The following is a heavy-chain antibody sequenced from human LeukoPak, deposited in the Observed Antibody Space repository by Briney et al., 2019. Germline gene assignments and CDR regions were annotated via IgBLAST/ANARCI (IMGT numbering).Heavy chain of an antibody. D-gene: IGHD6-13*01. CDR1: GFTFSSYA. CDR3: AKDHYSRRWYRGPTHYFDY. Sequence: GGSLRLSCAASGFTFSSYAMSWVRQAPGKGLEWVSAISGSGGSTYYADSVKGRFTISRDNSKNTLYLQMNSLRAEDTAVYYCAKDHYSRRWYRGPTHYFDYWGQGTLVTVSS. CDR2: ISGSGGST. J-gene: IGHJ4*02. V-gene: IGHV3-23*01.